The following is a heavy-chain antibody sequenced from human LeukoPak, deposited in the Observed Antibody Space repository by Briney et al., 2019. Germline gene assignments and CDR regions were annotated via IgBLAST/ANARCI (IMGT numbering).Heavy chain of an antibody. CDR2: IYYSGSI. J-gene: IGHJ4*02. D-gene: IGHD1-26*01. Sequence: SETLSLTCTVSGGSISSYYWSWIRQPPGKGLEWIGYIYYSGSINYNPSLKSRVTISVDTSKNQFSLRLSSVSAADTAVYYCARDAGGGSYRFDYWGQGTLVTVSS. V-gene: IGHV4-59*01. CDR1: GGSISSYY. CDR3: ARDAGGGSYRFDY.